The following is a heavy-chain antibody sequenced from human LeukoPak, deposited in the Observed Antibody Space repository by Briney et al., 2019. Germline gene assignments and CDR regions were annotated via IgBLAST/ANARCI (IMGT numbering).Heavy chain of an antibody. CDR3: ARRRDFDY. D-gene: IGHD6-6*01. CDR1: GFTLSTYS. Sequence: GGSLRLSCAASGFTLSTYSMNWVRQAPGKELEWVSYISSSGNTIYYADSVKGRFTISRDNAKNSLFLQMNSLRAEDTAVYYCARRRDFDYWGQGTLVAVSS. CDR2: ISSSGNTI. V-gene: IGHV3-48*04. J-gene: IGHJ4*02.